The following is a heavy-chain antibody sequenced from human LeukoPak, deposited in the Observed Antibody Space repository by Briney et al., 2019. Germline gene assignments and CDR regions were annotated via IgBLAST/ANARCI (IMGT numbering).Heavy chain of an antibody. CDR2: IYPDDSDT. CDR3: ARQGGGHYYGSGSYYKGNYYYYGMDV. Sequence: GESLKISCEASGYSFTTYWIGWGRQMPGKGLEWMGIIYPDDSDTKYSPSFQGQVTISADRSISTACLQWSGLKASDTAVYYCARQGGGHYYGSGSYYKGNYYYYGMDVWGQGTTVTVSS. CDR1: GYSFTTYW. V-gene: IGHV5-51*01. D-gene: IGHD3-10*01. J-gene: IGHJ6*02.